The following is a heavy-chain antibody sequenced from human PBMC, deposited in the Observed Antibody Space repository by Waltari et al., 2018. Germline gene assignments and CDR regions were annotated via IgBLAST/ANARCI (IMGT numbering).Heavy chain of an antibody. CDR1: DVSIPSNRTH. V-gene: IGHV4-39*01. Sequence: HLQLQESGPGLLKPSETLSLTCSVSDVSIPSNRTHWVWIRQPPGQGLEWIGTLSYSGATYSSPSLKSRVTISGDTSKNQLSLILGSVTAADTAVYYCATYIGASIGTAAFDVWGQGTMVTVSA. J-gene: IGHJ3*01. CDR3: ATYIGASIGTAAFDV. CDR2: LSYSGAT. D-gene: IGHD5-12*01.